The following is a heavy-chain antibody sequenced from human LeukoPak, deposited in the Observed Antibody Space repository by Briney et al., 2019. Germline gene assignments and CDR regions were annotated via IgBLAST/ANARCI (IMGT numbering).Heavy chain of an antibody. CDR2: INPSGGST. D-gene: IGHD5-12*01. CDR3: ARGLGYSGYDPYGMDV. V-gene: IGHV1-46*01. CDR1: GYTFTSYY. J-gene: IGHJ6*02. Sequence: ASVKVSCKASGYTFTSYYMHWVRQAPGQGLEWMGIINPSGGSTSYAQKFQGRVTMTGDTSTSTVYMELSSLRSEDTAVYYCARGLGYSGYDPYGMDVWGQGTTVTVSS.